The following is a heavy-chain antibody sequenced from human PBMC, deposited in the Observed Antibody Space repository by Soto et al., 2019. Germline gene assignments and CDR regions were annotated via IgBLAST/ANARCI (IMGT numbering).Heavy chain of an antibody. D-gene: IGHD6-6*01. Sequence: SETLSLTCTVSGSSISSSSYYWGWIRQPPGKGLEWIGSIYYSGSTYYNPSLKSRVTISVDTSKNQFSLKLSSVTAADTAVYYCARMVGARLDAYYYYDMDVWGQGTTVTVSS. CDR1: GSSISSSSYY. CDR2: IYYSGST. J-gene: IGHJ6*02. V-gene: IGHV4-39*01. CDR3: ARMVGARLDAYYYYDMDV.